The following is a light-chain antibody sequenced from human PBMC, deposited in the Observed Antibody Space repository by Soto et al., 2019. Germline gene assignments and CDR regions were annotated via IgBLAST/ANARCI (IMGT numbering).Light chain of an antibody. Sequence: QSALTQPASVSGSPGQSITISCTGTSRDVGSYNLVSWYQQHPGKAPKLMIYEGSKRPSGVSNRFSGSKSGNTASLTISGLQAEDEADYYCCSYAGSSTFEVFGGGTKVTVL. V-gene: IGLV2-23*03. CDR3: CSYAGSSTFEV. CDR1: SRDVGSYNL. J-gene: IGLJ2*01. CDR2: EGS.